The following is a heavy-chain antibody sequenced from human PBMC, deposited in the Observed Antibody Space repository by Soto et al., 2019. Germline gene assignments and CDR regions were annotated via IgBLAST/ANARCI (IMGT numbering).Heavy chain of an antibody. CDR3: AHRVLRTVFGLVTTTAIYFYF. Sequence: QITLNESGPTQVKPRQTLTLTCTFSGFSLTTSGVGVGWIRQPPGKAPEWLALIYWDDDKRYSPSLKSRLTITKDTSKNQLVLTMADLDPADTATYYCAHRVLRTVFGLVTTTAIYFYFWGQGTPVAVSS. CDR2: IYWDDDK. V-gene: IGHV2-5*02. D-gene: IGHD3-3*01. CDR1: GFSLTTSGVG. J-gene: IGHJ4*02.